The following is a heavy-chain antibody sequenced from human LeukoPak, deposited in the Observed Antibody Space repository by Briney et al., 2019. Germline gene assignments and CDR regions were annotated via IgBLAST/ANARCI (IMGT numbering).Heavy chain of an antibody. V-gene: IGHV4-61*01. CDR1: GGSVSSGSYY. CDR3: AAGVVPPYYFDY. Sequence: SETLSLTRTVSGGSVSSGSYYWSWIRQPPGTGLEWIGYIYYSGSTNYNPSLKSRVTISVDTSKNQFSLKLSSVTAADTAVYYCAAGVVPPYYFDYWGQGTLVTVSS. CDR2: IYYSGST. D-gene: IGHD2-21*01. J-gene: IGHJ4*02.